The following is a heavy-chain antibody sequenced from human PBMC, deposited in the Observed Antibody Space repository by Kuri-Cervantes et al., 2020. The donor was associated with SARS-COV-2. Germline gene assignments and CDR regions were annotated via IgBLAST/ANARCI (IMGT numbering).Heavy chain of an antibody. J-gene: IGHJ2*01. CDR2: IKQDGSEK. CDR1: GFTASSNY. Sequence: GGSLRLSCAASGFTASSNYMSWVRQAPGKGLEWVANIKQDGSEKYYVDSVKGRFTISRDNAKNSLYLQMNSLRAEDTAVYYCARGSRYDYVWGSYRYTASWYFDLWGRGTLVTVSS. CDR3: ARGSRYDYVWGSYRYTASWYFDL. D-gene: IGHD3-16*02. V-gene: IGHV3-7*01.